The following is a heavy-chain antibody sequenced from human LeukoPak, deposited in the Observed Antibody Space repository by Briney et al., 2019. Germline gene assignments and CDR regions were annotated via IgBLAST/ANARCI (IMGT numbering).Heavy chain of an antibody. CDR3: AREDYGDYGADWYFDL. V-gene: IGHV3-21*01. CDR2: ISSSSSYI. J-gene: IGHJ2*01. CDR1: GFTFSDYS. Sequence: GGSLRLSCAASGFTFSDYSMNWVRQAPGKGLEWVSSISSSSSYIYYADSAKGRFTISRDNAKNPLYLQMNSLRAEDTAIYYCAREDYGDYGADWYFDLWGRGTLVTVSS. D-gene: IGHD4-17*01.